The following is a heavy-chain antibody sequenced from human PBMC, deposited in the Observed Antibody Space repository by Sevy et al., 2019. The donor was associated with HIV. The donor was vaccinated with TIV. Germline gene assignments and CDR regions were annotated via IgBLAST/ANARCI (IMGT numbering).Heavy chain of an antibody. Sequence: ASVKVSCKASGYTFNSYAISWVRQAPRQGLEWLGWISAYNGKTDYAQKFQDRVTMTTDTSTGTAYMDLGSLGSDDTAVYYCVGGLNSPYVDYWGQGTLVTVSS. CDR3: VGGLNSPYVDY. CDR2: ISAYNGKT. D-gene: IGHD2-15*01. J-gene: IGHJ4*02. V-gene: IGHV1-18*01. CDR1: GYTFNSYA.